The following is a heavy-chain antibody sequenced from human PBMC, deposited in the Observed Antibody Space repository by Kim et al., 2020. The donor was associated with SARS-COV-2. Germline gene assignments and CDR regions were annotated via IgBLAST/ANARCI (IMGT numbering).Heavy chain of an antibody. CDR1: GYTLTELS. CDR3: ATGHYDYVWGSYRSTEDKVGYYYYGMDV. V-gene: IGHV1-24*01. Sequence: ASVKVSCKVSGYTLTELSMHWVRQAPGKGLEWMGGFDPEDGETIYAQKFQGRVTMTEDTSTDTAYMELSSLRSEDTAVYYCATGHYDYVWGSYRSTEDKVGYYYYGMDVWGQGTTVTVSS. D-gene: IGHD3-16*02. CDR2: FDPEDGET. J-gene: IGHJ6*02.